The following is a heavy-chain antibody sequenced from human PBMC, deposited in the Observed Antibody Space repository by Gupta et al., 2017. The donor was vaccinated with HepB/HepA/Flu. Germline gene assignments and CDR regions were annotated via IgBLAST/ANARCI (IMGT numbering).Heavy chain of an antibody. CDR3: ARDLGYCSNLSCYSWFDP. Sequence: RVTISVDTSKNQFSLKLSSVTAADTAVYYCARDLGYCSNLSCYSWFDPWGQGILVTVSS. J-gene: IGHJ5*02. D-gene: IGHD2-2*01. V-gene: IGHV4-59*01.